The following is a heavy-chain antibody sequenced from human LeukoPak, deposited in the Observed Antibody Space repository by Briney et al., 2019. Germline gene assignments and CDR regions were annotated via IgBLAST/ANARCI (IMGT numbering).Heavy chain of an antibody. CDR1: GGSISSYY. CDR3: ARDAWDERLGRKNNWFDP. D-gene: IGHD1-26*01. CDR2: IYTSGST. V-gene: IGHV4-4*07. Sequence: SETPSLTCTVSGGSISSYYWSWIRQPAGKGLEWVGRIYTSGSTNYNPSLKSRVTMSVDTSKNQSSLKLSSVTAADTAVYYCARDAWDERLGRKNNWFDPWGQGTLVTVSS. J-gene: IGHJ5*02.